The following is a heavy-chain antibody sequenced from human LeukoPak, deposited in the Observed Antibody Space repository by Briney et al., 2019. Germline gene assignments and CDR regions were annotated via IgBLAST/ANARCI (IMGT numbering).Heavy chain of an antibody. CDR1: GGSINSYY. CDR3: AREGGTVPDY. D-gene: IGHD4-17*01. Sequence: SETLSLTCTVSGGSINSYYWNWIRQPPGKGLEWIGYIYYSGSTNYNPSLRSRVTISLDTSKKQFSLKLSSVTTADTAIYYCAREGGTVPDYWGQGTLVTVSS. V-gene: IGHV4-59*01. J-gene: IGHJ4*02. CDR2: IYYSGST.